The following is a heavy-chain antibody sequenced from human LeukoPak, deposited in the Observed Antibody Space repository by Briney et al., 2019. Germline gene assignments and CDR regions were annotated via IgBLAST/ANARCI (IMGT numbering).Heavy chain of an antibody. CDR2: IIPILGIA. CDR1: GGTFSSYA. J-gene: IGHJ6*02. V-gene: IGHV1-69*10. Sequence: RASVKVSCKASGGTFSSYAISWVRQAPGQGREWMGGIIPILGIANYAQKFQGRVTITADKSTSTAYMELSSLRSEDMAVYYCARDLITMVRGVINGMDVWGQGTTVTVSS. D-gene: IGHD3-10*01. CDR3: ARDLITMVRGVINGMDV.